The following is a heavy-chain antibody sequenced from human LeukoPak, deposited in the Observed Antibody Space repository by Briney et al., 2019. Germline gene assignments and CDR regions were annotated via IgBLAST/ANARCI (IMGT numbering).Heavy chain of an antibody. Sequence: PGGSLRLSCAASGFTFSNAWMSWVRQAPGKGLEWVGRIKSKTDGGTTDYAAPVKGRFAISRDDSKSTLYLQMNSLKTEDTAVYYCTTFGVAAASWDYYYYMDVWGKGTTVTVSS. J-gene: IGHJ6*03. CDR2: IKSKTDGGTT. V-gene: IGHV3-15*01. CDR3: TTFGVAAASWDYYYYMDV. D-gene: IGHD6-13*01. CDR1: GFTFSNAW.